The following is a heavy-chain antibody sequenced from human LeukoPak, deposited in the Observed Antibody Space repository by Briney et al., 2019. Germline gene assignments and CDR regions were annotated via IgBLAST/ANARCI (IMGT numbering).Heavy chain of an antibody. V-gene: IGHV1-69*06. Sequence: GASVKVSCKASGGTFSSYAISWVRQAPGQGLEWMGGIIPIFGTANYAQKFQGRVTITADKSTSTVYMELSSLRSEDTAVYYCARRYLYYFDYWGQGTLVTVSS. CDR3: ARRYLYYFDY. CDR1: GGTFSSYA. CDR2: IIPIFGTA. J-gene: IGHJ4*02. D-gene: IGHD1-14*01.